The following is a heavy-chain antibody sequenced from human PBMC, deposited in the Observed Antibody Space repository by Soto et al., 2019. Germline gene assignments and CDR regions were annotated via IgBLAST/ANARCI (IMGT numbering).Heavy chain of an antibody. V-gene: IGHV3-21*01. D-gene: IGHD5-12*01. CDR1: GFTFSSYS. J-gene: IGHJ6*02. CDR3: ARDLSVDIVAPQGDGMDV. CDR2: ISSSSSYI. Sequence: EVQLVESGGGLVKPGGSPRLSCAASGFTFSSYSMNWVRQAPGKGLEWVSSISSSSSYIYYADSVKGRFTISRDNAKNSLYLQMNSLRAEDTAVYYCARDLSVDIVAPQGDGMDVWGQGTTVTVSS.